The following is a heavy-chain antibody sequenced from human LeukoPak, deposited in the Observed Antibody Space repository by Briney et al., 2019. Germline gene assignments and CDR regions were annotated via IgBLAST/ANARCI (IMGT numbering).Heavy chain of an antibody. D-gene: IGHD4-17*01. J-gene: IGHJ5*02. V-gene: IGHV3-23*01. Sequence: GGSLRLSCAASGFSFSSFAMTWVRQAPGKGLEWVSSITGGHYATYNTDSVKGRFTISRDNAKNALYLQMNSLRADDTAIYYCTKDPNGDYIGAFDPWGQGTLVTVSS. CDR3: TKDPNGDYIGAFDP. CDR1: GFSFSSFA. CDR2: ITGGHYAT.